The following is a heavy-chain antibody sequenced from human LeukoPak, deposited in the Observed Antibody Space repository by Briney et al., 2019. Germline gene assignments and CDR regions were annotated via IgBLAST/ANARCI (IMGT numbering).Heavy chain of an antibody. CDR1: GFTFSSYA. CDR2: ISGSGGST. V-gene: IGHV3-23*01. CDR3: VKGSKTSRPYYFDY. Sequence: GGSLRLSCAASGFTFSSYAMSWVRQAPGKGLEWVSAISGSGGSTYYADSVKGRFTISRDNSRNTLYLQMNSLRAEDTAVYHCVKGSKTSRPYYFDYWGQGALVTVSS. J-gene: IGHJ4*02.